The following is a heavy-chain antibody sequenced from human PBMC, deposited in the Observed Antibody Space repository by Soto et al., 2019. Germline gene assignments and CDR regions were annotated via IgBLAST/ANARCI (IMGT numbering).Heavy chain of an antibody. J-gene: IGHJ4*02. CDR3: VKESANFRHFEY. D-gene: IGHD1-1*01. V-gene: IGHV3-7*04. Sequence: EEQLVESGGGLVQPGGSLRLSCATSGFTFSTSWMSWVRQAPGRGLEWVANIKQDGGETHYVDSVKGRLTISRDNAKDSLYLQMNSLRAEDTAVYYCVKESANFRHFEYWGQGTLVTVSS. CDR1: GFTFSTSW. CDR2: IKQDGGET.